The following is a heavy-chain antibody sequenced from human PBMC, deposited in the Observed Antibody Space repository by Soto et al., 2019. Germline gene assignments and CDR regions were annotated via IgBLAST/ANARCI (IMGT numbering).Heavy chain of an antibody. V-gene: IGHV1-18*01. CDR3: ARDRRYDSSGYYSHAFDI. Sequence: ASVKVSCKASGYTFTSYGISWVRQAPGQGLEWMGWISAYNGNTNYAQKLQGRVTMTTDTSTSTAYMELRSLRSDDTAVYYCARDRRYDSSGYYSHAFDIWGKGTMVTVSS. CDR1: GYTFTSYG. D-gene: IGHD3-22*01. CDR2: ISAYNGNT. J-gene: IGHJ3*02.